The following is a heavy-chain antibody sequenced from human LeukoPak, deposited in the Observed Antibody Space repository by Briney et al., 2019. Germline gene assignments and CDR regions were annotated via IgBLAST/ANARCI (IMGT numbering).Heavy chain of an antibody. V-gene: IGHV3-15*01. CDR2: ITSKADGGTR. Sequence: GGSLRLSCTASGFSFSNAWVSWVRQAPGKGLEWVGRITSKADGGTRDYAAPVKGRFIISRDDSKNTLYLQMNSLKTEDTAVYYCTTEGYYYDSSGYALRVYFDYWGQGTLVTVSS. CDR1: GFSFSNAW. D-gene: IGHD3-22*01. J-gene: IGHJ4*02. CDR3: TTEGYYYDSSGYALRVYFDY.